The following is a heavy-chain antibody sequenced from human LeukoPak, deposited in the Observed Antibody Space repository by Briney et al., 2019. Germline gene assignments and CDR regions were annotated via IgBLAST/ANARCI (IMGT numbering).Heavy chain of an antibody. Sequence: GGSLRLSCAASGFTFSSYAMTWVRQAPGKGLEWVSTISGSVGTTYYADSVKGRFTISRDNSKNMLYLQMNSLRADDTAVYYCATVNYVYYYYVMDVWGQGTTLTVSS. J-gene: IGHJ6*02. CDR2: ISGSVGTT. CDR3: ATVNYVYYYYVMDV. V-gene: IGHV3-23*01. D-gene: IGHD1-7*01. CDR1: GFTFSSYA.